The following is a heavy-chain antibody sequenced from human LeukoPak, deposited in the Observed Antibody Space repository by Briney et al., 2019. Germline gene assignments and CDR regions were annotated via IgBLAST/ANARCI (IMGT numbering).Heavy chain of an antibody. J-gene: IGHJ5*02. D-gene: IGHD3-10*01. Sequence: SETLSLTCAVYGGSFSGYYWSWIRQPPGKGLEWIGEINHSGSTNYNPSLKSRVTISVDTSKNQFSLKLSSVTAADTAVYYCARGVNVLLWFGELNNWFDPWGQGTLVTVSS. CDR2: INHSGST. CDR1: GGSFSGYY. CDR3: ARGVNVLLWFGELNNWFDP. V-gene: IGHV4-34*01.